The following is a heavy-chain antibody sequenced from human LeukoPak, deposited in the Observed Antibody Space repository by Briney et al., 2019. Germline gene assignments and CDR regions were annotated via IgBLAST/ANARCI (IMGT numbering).Heavy chain of an antibody. CDR3: ARGKGLLPDY. CDR1: GFIFNNYA. CDR2: ISWNSGSI. Sequence: GRSLRLSCAGSGFIFNNYAMHWVRQPPGKGLEWVSGISWNSGSIDYADSVKGRFTISRDNAKNTLYLQMNSLRAEDTAVYYCARGKGLLPDYWGQGTLVTVSS. D-gene: IGHD2-21*02. V-gene: IGHV3-9*01. J-gene: IGHJ4*02.